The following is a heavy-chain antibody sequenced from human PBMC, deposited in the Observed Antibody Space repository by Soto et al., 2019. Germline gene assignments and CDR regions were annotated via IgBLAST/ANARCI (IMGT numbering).Heavy chain of an antibody. CDR3: ARGGSYYPNYYDH. CDR2: ISYDGSNK. CDR1: GFTFSSYA. V-gene: IGHV3-30-3*01. D-gene: IGHD1-26*01. J-gene: IGHJ4*02. Sequence: GGSLRLSCAASGFTFSSYAMHWVRQAPGKGLEWVAVISYDGSNKYYADSVKGRFTISRDNSKNTLYLQMNSLRAEDTAVYYCARGGSYYPNYYDHSGQGTLVTVSS.